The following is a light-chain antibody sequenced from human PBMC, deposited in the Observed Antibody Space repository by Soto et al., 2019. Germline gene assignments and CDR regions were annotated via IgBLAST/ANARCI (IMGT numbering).Light chain of an antibody. V-gene: IGKV1-39*01. Sequence: DIQMTQSPSSLSASVGDRVTITCRASQSIDNYLNWYQQKSGKAPQLLIYSVSHLQSGVPSRFSGGGYGTDFILTISSLQPEDSAIYFCQQCITAPLTFGGGTKVEIK. CDR3: QQCITAPLT. CDR2: SVS. J-gene: IGKJ4*01. CDR1: QSIDNY.